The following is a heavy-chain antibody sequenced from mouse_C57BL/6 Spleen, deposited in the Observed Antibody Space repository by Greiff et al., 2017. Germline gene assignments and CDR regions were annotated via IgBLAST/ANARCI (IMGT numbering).Heavy chain of an antibody. CDR1: GYTFTEYT. Sequence: QVHVKQSGAELVKPGASVKLSCKASGYTFTEYTIHWVKQRSGQGLEWIGWFYPGSGSIKYNEKFKDKATLTADKSSSPVYMELSRLTSEDSAVYFCARHEGYYGSSKSYYYAMDYWGQGTSVTVSS. CDR3: ARHEGYYGSSKSYYYAMDY. V-gene: IGHV1-62-2*01. CDR2: FYPGSGSI. J-gene: IGHJ4*01. D-gene: IGHD1-1*01.